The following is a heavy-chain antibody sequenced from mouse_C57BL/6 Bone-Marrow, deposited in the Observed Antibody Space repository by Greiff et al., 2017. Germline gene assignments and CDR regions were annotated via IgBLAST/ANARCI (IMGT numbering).Heavy chain of an antibody. J-gene: IGHJ3*01. CDR3: ARGDSSGTTWFAY. D-gene: IGHD3-2*02. CDR2: ISSGSSTI. V-gene: IGHV5-17*01. Sequence: EVKLMESGGGLVKPGGSLKLSCAASGFTFSDYGMHWVRQAPEKGLERVAYISSGSSTIYYADTVKGRFTISRDTAKNTLFLQMTSLRSEDTAMYYCARGDSSGTTWFAYWGQGTLVTVSA. CDR1: GFTFSDYG.